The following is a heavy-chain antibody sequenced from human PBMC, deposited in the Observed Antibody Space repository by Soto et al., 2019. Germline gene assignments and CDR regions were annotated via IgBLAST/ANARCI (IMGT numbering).Heavy chain of an antibody. D-gene: IGHD3-3*01. J-gene: IGHJ3*02. Sequence: GGSLRLSCAASGFTFSSYGMHWVRQAPGKGLEWVAVIWYDGSNKYYADSVKGRFTISRDNSKNTLYLQMNSLRAEDTAVYYCARDGERIITIFGVASLFGAFDIWGQGTMVTVSS. CDR2: IWYDGSNK. V-gene: IGHV3-33*01. CDR1: GFTFSSYG. CDR3: ARDGERIITIFGVASLFGAFDI.